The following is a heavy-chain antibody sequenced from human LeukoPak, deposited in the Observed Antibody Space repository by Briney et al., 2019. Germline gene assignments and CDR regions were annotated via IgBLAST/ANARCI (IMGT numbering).Heavy chain of an antibody. D-gene: IGHD6-19*01. Sequence: GGSLRLSCAVSGFTFSNYAMSWVRQAPGRGLEWVSGISGSGGSTYYADSVKGRFTISRDNSKNTLYLQMNSLRAEDTAVYYCAKDAGYSSGWYAFDCWGQGTLVTVSS. J-gene: IGHJ4*02. CDR1: GFTFSNYA. V-gene: IGHV3-23*01. CDR2: ISGSGGST. CDR3: AKDAGYSSGWYAFDC.